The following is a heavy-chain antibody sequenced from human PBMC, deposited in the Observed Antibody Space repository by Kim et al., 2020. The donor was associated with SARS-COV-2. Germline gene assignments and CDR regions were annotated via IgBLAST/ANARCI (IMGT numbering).Heavy chain of an antibody. CDR1: GFTFSSYN. J-gene: IGHJ4*02. D-gene: IGHD5-12*01. CDR3: ASSLGDGYNLECFY. Sequence: GGSLRLSCAASGFTFSSYNMNWVRQAPGKGLEWVSSISSGSSNLYYADSVGGRSTISSNNDNNSLHLQMSRLRAEDTSLYFCASSLGDGYNLECFYWGQG. CDR2: ISSGSSNL. V-gene: IGHV3-21*01.